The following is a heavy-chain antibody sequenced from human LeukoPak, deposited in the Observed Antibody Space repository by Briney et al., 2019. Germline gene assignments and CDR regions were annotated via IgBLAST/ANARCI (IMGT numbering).Heavy chain of an antibody. CDR2: INSDGSST. CDR1: GFTFSSYW. Sequence: PGGSPRLSCAASGFTFSSYWMHWVRQAPGKGLVWVSRINSDGSSTSYADSVKCRFTISRDNAKNTLYLQMNSLRAEDTAVYYCARDLRGDLYYYDSSGYQPLDYWGQGTLVTVPS. D-gene: IGHD3-22*01. J-gene: IGHJ4*02. CDR3: ARDLRGDLYYYDSSGYQPLDY. V-gene: IGHV3-74*01.